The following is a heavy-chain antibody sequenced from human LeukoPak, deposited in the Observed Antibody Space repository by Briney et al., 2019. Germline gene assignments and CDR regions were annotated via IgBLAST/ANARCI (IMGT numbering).Heavy chain of an antibody. V-gene: IGHV1-18*04. CDR1: GYTFTGYH. CDR3: ARGGGSYSKFWFDP. Sequence: GASVKVSCKASGYTFTGYHMHWVRQAPGQGLEWMGWISAYNGNTNYAQKLQGRVTMTTDTSTSTAYMELRSLRSDDTAVYYCARGGGSYSKFWFDPWGQGTLVTVSS. CDR2: ISAYNGNT. D-gene: IGHD1-26*01. J-gene: IGHJ5*02.